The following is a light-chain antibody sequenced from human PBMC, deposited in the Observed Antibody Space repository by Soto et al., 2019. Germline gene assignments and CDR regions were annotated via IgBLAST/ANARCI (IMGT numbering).Light chain of an antibody. CDR1: QSVSSY. Sequence: VLTQSPVTLSLSPGERATLSCRASQSVSSYLAWYQQKPGQAPRLLIYGASSRATGIPDRFSGSGSGTDFTLTISRLEPEDFAVYYCQQYGSSAITFGQGTRLEIK. CDR2: GAS. V-gene: IGKV3-20*01. J-gene: IGKJ5*01. CDR3: QQYGSSAIT.